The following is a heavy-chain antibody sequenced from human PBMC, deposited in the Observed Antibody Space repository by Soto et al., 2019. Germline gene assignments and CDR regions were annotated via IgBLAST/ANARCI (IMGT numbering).Heavy chain of an antibody. Sequence: ASVKVSCKASGGTFSSYAISWVRQAPGQGLEWMGGIIPIFGTANYAQKFQGRVTITADKSTSTAYMELSSLRSEDTAVYYCARGRDDSSGYYYYYGMDVWGQGTTVTVSS. CDR2: IIPIFGTA. CDR1: GGTFSSYA. V-gene: IGHV1-69*06. J-gene: IGHJ6*02. CDR3: ARGRDDSSGYYYYYGMDV. D-gene: IGHD3-22*01.